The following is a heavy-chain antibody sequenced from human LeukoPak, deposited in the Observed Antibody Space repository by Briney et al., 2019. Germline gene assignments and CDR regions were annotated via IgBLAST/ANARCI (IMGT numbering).Heavy chain of an antibody. J-gene: IGHJ4*02. CDR1: GFTFSSYE. Sequence: GGSLRLSCAASGFTFSSYEMNWVRQAPGKGLEWVSYISSSGSTIYYADSVKGRFTISRDNAKNSLYLQMNSLRAEDTAVYYCAKDLGYDYVWGEGNLYDSWGQGTLVTVSS. V-gene: IGHV3-48*03. CDR3: AKDLGYDYVWGEGNLYDS. D-gene: IGHD3-16*01. CDR2: ISSSGSTI.